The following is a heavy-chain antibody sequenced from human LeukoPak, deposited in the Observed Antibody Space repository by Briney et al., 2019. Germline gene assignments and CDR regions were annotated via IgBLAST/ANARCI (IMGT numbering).Heavy chain of an antibody. CDR3: ARDLGHSYGYAGDAFAV. V-gene: IGHV3-20*04. CDR2: INWSGSST. Sequence: GGSLRLSCAAFGFTFDDYDINWVRHVPGKGLEWVSGINWSGSSTAYTESVKGRFTISRDNAKNSLYLQMNSLTVEDTALYYCARDLGHSYGYAGDAFAVWGQGSMVTVSS. J-gene: IGHJ3*01. D-gene: IGHD5-18*01. CDR1: GFTFDDYD.